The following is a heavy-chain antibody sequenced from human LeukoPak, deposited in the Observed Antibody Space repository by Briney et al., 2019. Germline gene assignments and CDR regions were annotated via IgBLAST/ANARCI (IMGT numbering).Heavy chain of an antibody. J-gene: IGHJ4*02. V-gene: IGHV3-53*01. D-gene: IGHD2-2*01. CDR1: GLTVSGDY. CDR2: VYSGGST. Sequence: GGSLRLSCAASGLTVSGDYMSWVRQAPGKGLEWVSVVYSGGSTDYADSVKGRFTISRDNSKNTLYLQMNSLRAEDTAVYYCAKGLWDILVVPDAPFDYWGQGTLVTVSS. CDR3: AKGLWDILVVPDAPFDY.